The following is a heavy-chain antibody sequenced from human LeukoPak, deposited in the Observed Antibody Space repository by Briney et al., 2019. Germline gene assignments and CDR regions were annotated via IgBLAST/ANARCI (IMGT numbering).Heavy chain of an antibody. CDR2: IYSGGST. Sequence: GGSLRLSCAASGFTVSSNYMSWVRQAPGKGLEWVSVIYSGGSTYYADSVKGRFTISRDNSKNTLYLQMNSLRAEDTAVYYCAKSSYYDASGYYREYYFDYWGQGTLVTVSS. V-gene: IGHV3-53*01. CDR3: AKSSYYDASGYYREYYFDY. D-gene: IGHD3-22*01. CDR1: GFTVSSNY. J-gene: IGHJ4*02.